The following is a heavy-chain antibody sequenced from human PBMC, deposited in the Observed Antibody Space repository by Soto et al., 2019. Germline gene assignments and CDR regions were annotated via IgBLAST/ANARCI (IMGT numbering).Heavy chain of an antibody. CDR2: IYYIGNT. V-gene: IGHV4-39*07. CDR3: ARMVRSSSWADY. CDR1: GGSISTRSSY. D-gene: IGHD6-13*01. Sequence: PSETLSLTCTVSGGSISTRSSYWGWIRQPPGKGLEWIGSIYYIGNTYYNPSLKSRVTISVDTSKTQFSLKLSSVTAADTAVYYCARMVRSSSWADYWGQGTLVTVSS. J-gene: IGHJ4*02.